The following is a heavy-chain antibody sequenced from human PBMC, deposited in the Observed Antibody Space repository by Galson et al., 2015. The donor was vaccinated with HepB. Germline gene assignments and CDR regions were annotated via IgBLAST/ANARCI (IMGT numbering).Heavy chain of an antibody. J-gene: IGHJ6*03. CDR3: ALRNSSSWGYYYYYYMDV. CDR1: GYTFTGYY. CDR2: INPNSGGT. Sequence: SVKVSCKASGYTFTGYYMHWVRQAPGQGLEWMGWINPNSGGTNYAQKFQGRVTMTRDTSISTAYMELSRLRSDDTAVYYCALRNSSSWGYYYYYYMDVWGKGTTVTVSS. V-gene: IGHV1-2*02. D-gene: IGHD6-13*01.